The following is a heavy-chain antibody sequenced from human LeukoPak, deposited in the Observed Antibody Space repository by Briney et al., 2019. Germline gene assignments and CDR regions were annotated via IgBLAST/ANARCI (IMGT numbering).Heavy chain of an antibody. J-gene: IGHJ5*02. Sequence: SETLSLTCAVYGGSFSGYYWSWIRQPPGKGLEWIGEIKHSGSTNYNPSLKSRVTISVDTSKNQFSLKLSSVTAADTAVYYCARWGSGWYWYGWFDPWGQGTLVTVSS. V-gene: IGHV4-34*01. CDR2: IKHSGST. CDR3: ARWGSGWYWYGWFDP. CDR1: GGSFSGYY. D-gene: IGHD6-19*01.